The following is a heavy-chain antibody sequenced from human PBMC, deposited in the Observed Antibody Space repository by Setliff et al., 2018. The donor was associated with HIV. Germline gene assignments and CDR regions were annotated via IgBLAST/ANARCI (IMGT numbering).Heavy chain of an antibody. CDR2: IKEDGSDK. Sequence: GGSLRLSCAASGFTFSTYWMSWVRQAPGKGMEWVALIKEDGSDKKYVDSVKGRFTISRDNAQNSLYLQMSSLKVEDTAVYYCARDLAYWGQGTLVTVSS. CDR1: GFTFSTYW. J-gene: IGHJ4*02. V-gene: IGHV3-7*03. CDR3: ARDLAY.